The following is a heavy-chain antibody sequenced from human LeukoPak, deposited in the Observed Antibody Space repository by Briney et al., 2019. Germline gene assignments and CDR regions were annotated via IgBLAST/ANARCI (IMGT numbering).Heavy chain of an antibody. D-gene: IGHD2-2*01. Sequence: QTGGSLRLSCAASGFTFNRYGMHWVRQAPGKGLEWVTFIRFDGGNKYYADSVKGRFTISRDNSKNTLYLQMNSLRAEDTAVYYCATDPPNCSSTSCLAYYFDYWGQGTLVTVSS. V-gene: IGHV3-30*02. CDR1: GFTFNRYG. CDR2: IRFDGGNK. J-gene: IGHJ4*02. CDR3: ATDPPNCSSTSCLAYYFDY.